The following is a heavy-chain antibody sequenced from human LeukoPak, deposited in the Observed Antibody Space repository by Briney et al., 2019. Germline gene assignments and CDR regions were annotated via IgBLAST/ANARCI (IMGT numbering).Heavy chain of an antibody. D-gene: IGHD1-26*01. Sequence: GASVKVSCKASGGTFSSYAISWVRQAPGQGLEWMGGIIPIFGTANYAQKFQGGVTITADESTSTAYMELSSLRSEDTAVYYCARGQSRDMEQGDAFDIWGQGTMVTVSS. CDR1: GGTFSSYA. J-gene: IGHJ3*02. CDR3: ARGQSRDMEQGDAFDI. V-gene: IGHV1-69*13. CDR2: IIPIFGTA.